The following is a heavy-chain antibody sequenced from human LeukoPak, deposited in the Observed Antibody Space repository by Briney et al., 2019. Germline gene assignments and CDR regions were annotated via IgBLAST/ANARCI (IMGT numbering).Heavy chain of an antibody. CDR1: GFTFDDYA. CDR3: AKKSRDGSLNY. CDR2: ISWNSGSI. Sequence: GGSLRLSCVASGFTFDDYAMHWVRQAPGKGREWVSGISWNSGSIGYADSVKGRFTISRDNAKNSLYLQMNSLRAGDMALYYCAKKSRDGSLNYWGQGTLVTLSS. D-gene: IGHD5-24*01. V-gene: IGHV3-9*03. J-gene: IGHJ4*02.